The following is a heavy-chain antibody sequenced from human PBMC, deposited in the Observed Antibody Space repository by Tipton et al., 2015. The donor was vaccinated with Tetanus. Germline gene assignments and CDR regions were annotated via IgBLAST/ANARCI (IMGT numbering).Heavy chain of an antibody. CDR3: ARGITDGYNRRLDY. CDR1: RGPISSYY. Sequence: TLSLTCTVSRGPISSYYWSWIRQPAGKGLEWIGHISNGNPDYSPSLKNRVTLSVDTSKNEFSLTLRNVTATDTAVYYCARGITDGYNRRLDYWGQGTLVAVS. CDR2: ISNGNP. V-gene: IGHV4-4*07. D-gene: IGHD5-24*01. J-gene: IGHJ4*02.